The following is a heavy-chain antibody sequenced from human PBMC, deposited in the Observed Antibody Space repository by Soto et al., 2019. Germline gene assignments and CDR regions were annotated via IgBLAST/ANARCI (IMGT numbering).Heavy chain of an antibody. CDR2: ITYDGNNK. CDR1: GFTFSTYS. CDR3: AKEAAEYNGAFDI. J-gene: IGHJ3*02. Sequence: SLRLSCAVSGFTFSTYSMNWVRQAPGKGLEWVASITYDGNNKYYADSVKGRFTISRDNSKNTLYLQMNSLRAEDTAVYYCAKEAAEYNGAFDIWGQGTMVTVSS. V-gene: IGHV3-30*18. D-gene: IGHD1-20*01.